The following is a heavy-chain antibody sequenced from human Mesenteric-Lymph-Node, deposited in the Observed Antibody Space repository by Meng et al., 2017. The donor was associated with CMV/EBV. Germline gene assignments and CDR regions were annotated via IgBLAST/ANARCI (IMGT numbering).Heavy chain of an antibody. Sequence: ASVKVSCKSSGYPFTIYYIYWMRQAPGQGPECMGWINPKSGATNYGQKFQGRVTMTRDTSISTAYMELTRLTSDDTAVYYCARRNTAAVESYHYGLDVWGQGTTVTVSS. CDR2: INPKSGAT. D-gene: IGHD5-18*01. V-gene: IGHV1-2*02. CDR1: GYPFTIYY. J-gene: IGHJ6*02. CDR3: ARRNTAAVESYHYGLDV.